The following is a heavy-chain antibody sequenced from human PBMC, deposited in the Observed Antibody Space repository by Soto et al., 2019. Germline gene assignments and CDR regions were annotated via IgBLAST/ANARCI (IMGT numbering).Heavy chain of an antibody. CDR2: IYWDDDM. CDR3: APTPRGAFDY. V-gene: IGHV2-5*02. Sequence: QITLKESGPTLVKPTQTLTLTCTFSGFSLSTSGVGVGWFRQPPGKALEWLAVIYWDDDMRYSPSLRNRLTFTKDTSKNQVVLTMTNVDPVDTATYYCAPTPRGAFDYWGQGTLVTVSS. D-gene: IGHD3-16*01. CDR1: GFSLSTSGVG. J-gene: IGHJ4*02.